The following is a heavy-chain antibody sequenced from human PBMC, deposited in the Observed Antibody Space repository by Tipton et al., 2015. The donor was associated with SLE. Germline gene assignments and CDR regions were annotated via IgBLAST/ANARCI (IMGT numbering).Heavy chain of an antibody. Sequence: SLRLSCAASGFTFSSYDMHWVRQATGKGLEWVSAIGTAGDTYYPGSVKGRFTIPRENAKNSLYLQMNSLRAEDTAVYYCARARGVLRGSGWYFELWGRGTLVTVSS. D-gene: IGHD4/OR15-4a*01. V-gene: IGHV3-13*01. CDR1: GFTFSSYD. CDR2: IGTAGDT. J-gene: IGHJ2*01. CDR3: ARARGVLRGSGWYFEL.